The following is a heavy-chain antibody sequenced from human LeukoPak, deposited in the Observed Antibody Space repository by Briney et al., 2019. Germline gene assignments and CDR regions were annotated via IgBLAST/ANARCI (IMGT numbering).Heavy chain of an antibody. J-gene: IGHJ4*02. Sequence: GASVKVSCKASGYTFTSYGISWVRQAPGQGLEWMGWTSAYNGNTNYAQKLQGRVTMTTDTSTSTAYMELRSLRADDTAVYYCARDRPLASIYKPDPGFDYWGQGTLVTVSS. CDR2: TSAYNGNT. V-gene: IGHV1-18*01. CDR1: GYTFTSYG. CDR3: ARDRPLASIYKPDPGFDY. D-gene: IGHD3-10*01.